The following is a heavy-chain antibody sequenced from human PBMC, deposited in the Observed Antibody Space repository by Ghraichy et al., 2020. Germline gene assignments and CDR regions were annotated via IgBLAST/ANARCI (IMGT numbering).Heavy chain of an antibody. J-gene: IGHJ5*02. D-gene: IGHD3-3*01. V-gene: IGHV4-39*01. CDR2: IYYSGST. Sequence: SETLSLTCTVSGGSISSSSHYWGWIRQPPGKGLEWIGSIYYSGSTYYNPSLKSRVTISVDTSKNQFSLKLSSVTAADTAVYYCASRTRITIFGVVIMKENWFDPWGQGTLVTVSS. CDR3: ASRTRITIFGVVIMKENWFDP. CDR1: GGSISSSSHY.